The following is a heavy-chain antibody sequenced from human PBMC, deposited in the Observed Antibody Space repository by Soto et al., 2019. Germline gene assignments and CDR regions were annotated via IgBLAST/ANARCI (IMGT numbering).Heavy chain of an antibody. Sequence: GGSLRLSCAASGFTFSSYGMHWVRQAPGKGLEWVAVISYDGSNKYYADSVEGRFTISRDNSKNTLYLQMNSLRAEDTAVYYCAKLAVAGIDYWGQGTLVTVSS. V-gene: IGHV3-30*18. CDR3: AKLAVAGIDY. CDR2: ISYDGSNK. CDR1: GFTFSSYG. D-gene: IGHD6-19*01. J-gene: IGHJ4*02.